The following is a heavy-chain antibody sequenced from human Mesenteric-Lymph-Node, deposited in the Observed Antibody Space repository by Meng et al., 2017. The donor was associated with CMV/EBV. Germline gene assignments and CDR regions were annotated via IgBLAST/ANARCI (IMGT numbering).Heavy chain of an antibody. V-gene: IGHV3-21*01. CDR3: AKDGHWSPGEDYYYYYGMDV. CDR1: GFTFSSYS. Sequence: GGPLRLSCAASGFTFSSYSMNWVRQAPGKGLEWVSSISSSSSYIYYADSVKGRFTISRDNAKNSLYLQMNSLRAEDTAVYYCAKDGHWSPGEDYYYYYGMDVWGQGTTVTVSS. J-gene: IGHJ6*02. D-gene: IGHD1-1*01. CDR2: ISSSSSYI.